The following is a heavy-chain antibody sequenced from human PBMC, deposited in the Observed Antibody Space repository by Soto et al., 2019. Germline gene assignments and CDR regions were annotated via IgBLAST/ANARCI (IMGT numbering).Heavy chain of an antibody. CDR2: IYYSGST. CDR1: GGSISSSSYY. V-gene: IGHV4-39*07. CDR3: ARVLLLGSYSSSSGFDP. Sequence: PSETLSLTCTVSGGSISSSSYYWGWIRQPPGKGLEWIGSIYYSGSTYYNPSLKSRVTISVDTSKNQFSLKLSSVTAADTAVYYCARVLLLGSYSSSSGFDPWGQGTLVTVSS. J-gene: IGHJ5*02. D-gene: IGHD6-13*01.